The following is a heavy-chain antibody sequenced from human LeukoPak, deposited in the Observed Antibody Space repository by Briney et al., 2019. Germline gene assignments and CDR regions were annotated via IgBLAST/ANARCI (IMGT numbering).Heavy chain of an antibody. J-gene: IGHJ4*02. CDR1: GGSXXXXX. CDR2: ISYTGSX. Sequence: SSETLSXXCTVPGGSXXXXXXXWIRXPPXXXXXXXXXISYTGSXNYNPSLXXXXXISVDTSKNQFSLKLSSVTAXDXAFYYCARGRSGSYHSPFDYWGQGTLVTVSS. V-gene: IGHV4-59*13. D-gene: IGHD1-26*01. CDR3: ARGRSGSYHSPFDY.